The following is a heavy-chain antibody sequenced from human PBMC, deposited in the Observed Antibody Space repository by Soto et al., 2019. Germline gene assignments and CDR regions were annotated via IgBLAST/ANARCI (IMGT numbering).Heavy chain of an antibody. Sequence: SETLSLTCTVSGDSISSYYWSWIRQPPRKGLEWIGYIYYSGSTSYNPSLKSRVTISVDTPKNQFSLKLTSVTAADTAVYYCARGVATIGPWGQGTLVTVSS. CDR2: IYYSGST. CDR1: GDSISSYY. J-gene: IGHJ5*02. CDR3: ARGVATIGP. V-gene: IGHV4-59*01. D-gene: IGHD5-12*01.